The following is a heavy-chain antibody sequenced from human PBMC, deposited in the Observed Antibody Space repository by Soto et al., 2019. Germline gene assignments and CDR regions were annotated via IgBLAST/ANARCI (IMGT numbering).Heavy chain of an antibody. CDR1: GFTFSSYA. V-gene: IGHV3-64*01. J-gene: IGHJ6*02. CDR2: ITSNGGNT. CDR3: ARVVIDSSGYYLGYYGMDV. D-gene: IGHD3-22*01. Sequence: GGSLGLSCAASGFTFSSYAMHWVRQAPGKGLEYVSAITSNGGNTDYASSVKGRFTISRDNSKNTLYLQMGSLRAEDMAVYYCARVVIDSSGYYLGYYGMDVWGQGTTVTVSS.